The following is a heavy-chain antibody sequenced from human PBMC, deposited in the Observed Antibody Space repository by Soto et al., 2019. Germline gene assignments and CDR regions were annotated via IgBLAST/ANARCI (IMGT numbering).Heavy chain of an antibody. J-gene: IGHJ4*02. V-gene: IGHV4-39*01. D-gene: IGHD2-8*01. Sequence: PSETLSRTCTVSGGSVSNSNYYGGGIRQSPGKVLDWIGSVYYRGRSYSKSSVKSRVTISVDTSKNQFSLNLNSVTASDTAVYYCVSQRTSVLTQAYFDYWGPGALVTVSS. CDR1: GGSVSNSNYY. CDR3: VSQRTSVLTQAYFDY. CDR2: VYYRGRS.